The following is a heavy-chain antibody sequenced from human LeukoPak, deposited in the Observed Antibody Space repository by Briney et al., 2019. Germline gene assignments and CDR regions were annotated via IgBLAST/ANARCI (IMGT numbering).Heavy chain of an antibody. Sequence: GGSLRLSCAASGFTFSSYVMSWVRQAPGKGLEWVSAISGSGGSTYYADSVKGRFSISRDNSKNTLYLQMNSLRAEDTAVYYCARVYSSGYYRWVDFWGQGTLVTVSS. J-gene: IGHJ4*02. CDR2: ISGSGGST. D-gene: IGHD3-22*01. CDR1: GFTFSSYV. V-gene: IGHV3-23*01. CDR3: ARVYSSGYYRWVDF.